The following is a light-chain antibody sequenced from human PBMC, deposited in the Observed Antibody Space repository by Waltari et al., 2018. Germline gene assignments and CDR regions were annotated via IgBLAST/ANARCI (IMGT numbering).Light chain of an antibody. J-gene: IGLJ3*02. Sequence: QSALTQPASVSGSPGQSITIPCTGTSSDVGGYNLVSWPQQHPGNAPKLIIYEVSNRPSGVSNRFSGSKSGNTASLTISGLQAEDEADYYCTSYITTRGDWVFGGGTKLTVL. CDR3: TSYITTRGDWV. CDR1: SSDVGGYNL. CDR2: EVS. V-gene: IGLV2-14*01.